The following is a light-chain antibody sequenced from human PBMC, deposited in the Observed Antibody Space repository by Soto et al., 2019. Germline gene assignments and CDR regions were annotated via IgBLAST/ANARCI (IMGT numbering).Light chain of an antibody. CDR3: QQYKSYSGT. Sequence: DIQMTQSPSTLSASVGDRVTITCRASQSISSWLAWYQQKPGKAPKLLIYKASSLESGVPSRFSGSGSGTEFTLSLSSLQPYDFATYYCQQYKSYSGTFGQGTKVEIK. J-gene: IGKJ1*01. V-gene: IGKV1-5*03. CDR2: KAS. CDR1: QSISSW.